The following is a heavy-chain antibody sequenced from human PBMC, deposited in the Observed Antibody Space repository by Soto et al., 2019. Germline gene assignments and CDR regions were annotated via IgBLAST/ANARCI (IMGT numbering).Heavy chain of an antibody. V-gene: IGHV1-18*01. CDR2: ISAYNGNT. CDR3: ARVLEAAGTRPDSDY. D-gene: IGHD6-13*01. J-gene: IGHJ4*02. Sequence: ASVKVSCKASGYTFTSYGISWVRQAPGQGLEWMGWISAYNGNTNYAQKLQGRVTMTTDTSTSTAYMELRSLRSDDTAVYYCARVLEAAGTRPDSDYWGQGTLVTVSS. CDR1: GYTFTSYG.